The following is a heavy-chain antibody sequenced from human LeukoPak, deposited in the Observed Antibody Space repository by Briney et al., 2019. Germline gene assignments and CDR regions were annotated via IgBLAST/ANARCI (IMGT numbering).Heavy chain of an antibody. CDR2: IYHSGST. D-gene: IGHD3-22*01. CDR1: GYSISSGYY. CDR3: ARVYYYDSSGRTDY. Sequence: SETLSLTCTVSGYSISSGYYWGWIRQPPGKGLQWIGCIYHSGSTYYNPSLNSRVTISVDTSKNQFSLKMSSVTAADTAVYYCARVYYYDSSGRTDYWGQGTLVTVSS. V-gene: IGHV4-38-2*02. J-gene: IGHJ4*02.